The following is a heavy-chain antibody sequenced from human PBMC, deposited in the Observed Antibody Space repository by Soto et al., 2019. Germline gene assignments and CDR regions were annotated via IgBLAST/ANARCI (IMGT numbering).Heavy chain of an antibody. J-gene: IGHJ4*02. CDR3: ARHRDDSSGYHDY. Sequence: QLQLQESGPGLVKPSETLSLTCTVSGGSISSSSYYWGWIRQPPGKGLEWIGSIYYSGSTYYNPSLKSRVLISVDTSKNQFSQKLSSVTAADTAVYYCARHRDDSSGYHDYWGQGTLVTVSS. CDR1: GGSISSSSYY. CDR2: IYYSGST. V-gene: IGHV4-39*01. D-gene: IGHD3-22*01.